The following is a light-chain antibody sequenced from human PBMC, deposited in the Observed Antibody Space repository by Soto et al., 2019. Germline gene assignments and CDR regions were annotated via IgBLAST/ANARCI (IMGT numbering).Light chain of an antibody. Sequence: ELVLTQSPGTISLFPGAIATLSRSSSQSISSTYLAWYQQKPGQATRLLIHDVYNRATGIPDRFSGSGSGTEFTLNISRLQSEDFAVYYCQQYDDGTYTFGQGTKVDI. J-gene: IGKJ2*01. CDR3: QQYDDGTYT. CDR2: DVY. V-gene: IGKV3-20*01. CDR1: QSISSTY.